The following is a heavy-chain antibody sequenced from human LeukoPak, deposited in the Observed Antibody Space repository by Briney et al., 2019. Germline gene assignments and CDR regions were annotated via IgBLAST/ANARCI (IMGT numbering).Heavy chain of an antibody. D-gene: IGHD3-22*01. V-gene: IGHV4-59*08. J-gene: IGHJ3*02. CDR3: ARSRRVNSYDSSGYQAFDI. CDR2: IYSSGST. Sequence: SETLALTCTGSWGSISSYYWSWSRQPPGEGLGWIGYIYSSGSTNHNPSLKSRDTISVDTSKNQFSLKLSSVTAADTAVYYCARSRRVNSYDSSGYQAFDIWGQGTMVTVSS. CDR1: WGSISSYY.